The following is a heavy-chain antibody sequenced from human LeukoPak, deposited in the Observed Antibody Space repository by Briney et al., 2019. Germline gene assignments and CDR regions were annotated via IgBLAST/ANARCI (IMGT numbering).Heavy chain of an antibody. Sequence: SETLSLTCAVYGGSFSGYYWSWIRQPPGKGREWIGEINHSGSTNYNPSLKSRVTISVDTSKNQFSLKLSSVTAADTAVYYCARGWYYDISRPFDPWGQGTLVTVSS. CDR1: GGSFSGYY. J-gene: IGHJ5*02. CDR3: ARGWYYDISRPFDP. V-gene: IGHV4-34*01. D-gene: IGHD3-9*01. CDR2: INHSGST.